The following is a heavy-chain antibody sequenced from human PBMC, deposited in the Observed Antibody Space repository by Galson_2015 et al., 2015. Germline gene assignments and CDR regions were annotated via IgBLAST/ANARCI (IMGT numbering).Heavy chain of an antibody. CDR3: ARDLSCSSTSCSGHYYYGMDV. Sequence: SVKVSCKASGYTFTSYYMHWVRQAPGQGLEWMGIINPSGGSTSYAQKFQGRVTMTRDTSTSTVYMELSSLRSEDTAVYYCARDLSCSSTSCSGHYYYGMDVWGQGTTVTVSS. CDR2: INPSGGST. J-gene: IGHJ6*02. CDR1: GYTFTSYY. V-gene: IGHV1-46*01. D-gene: IGHD2-2*01.